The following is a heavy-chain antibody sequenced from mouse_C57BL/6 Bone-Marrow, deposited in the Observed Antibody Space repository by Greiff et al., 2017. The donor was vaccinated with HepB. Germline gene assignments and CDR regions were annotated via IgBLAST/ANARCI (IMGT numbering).Heavy chain of an antibody. J-gene: IGHJ1*03. CDR2: IDPENGDT. V-gene: IGHV14-4*01. CDR3: TLTTYWYFDV. Sequence: VQLQQSGAELVRPGASVKLSCTASGFNIKDDYMHWVKQRPEQGLEWIGWIDPENGDTEYASKFQGKATITADTSSNTAYLQLSSLTSEDTAVYYCTLTTYWYFDVWGTGTTVTVSS. D-gene: IGHD1-1*01. CDR1: GFNIKDDY.